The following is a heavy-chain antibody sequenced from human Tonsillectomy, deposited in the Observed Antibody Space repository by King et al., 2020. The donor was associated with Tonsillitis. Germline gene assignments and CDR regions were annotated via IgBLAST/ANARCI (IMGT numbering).Heavy chain of an antibody. J-gene: IGHJ4*02. V-gene: IGHV4-59*01. Sequence: VQLQESGPGLVKPSETLSLTCTVSGGSISSYYWGWIRQPLGKVLECMWVIYKIGTTYYHTPLQSVVTISVDTSTNQFSLKLSSVTSADTAVYYCARITPGYCSGGSCYSSSYFDYWGQGTLVTVSS. CDR1: GGSISSYY. CDR3: ARITPGYCSGGSCYSSSYFDY. D-gene: IGHD2-15*01. CDR2: IYKIGTT.